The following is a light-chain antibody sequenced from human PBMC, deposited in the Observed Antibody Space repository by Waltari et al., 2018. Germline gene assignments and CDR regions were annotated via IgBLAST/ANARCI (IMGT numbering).Light chain of an antibody. J-gene: IGKJ4*01. Sequence: EIVLTQSPATLSLSPGERATLSCRASQSVSSYLAWSQQKPGQTPRLLIYDTSFRDAGSPDRFSGRGSGTDVTLTISSVEPEDSAGYYCQQRRNWPRLFTFGGGTKVESK. CDR3: QQRRNWPRLFT. CDR2: DTS. V-gene: IGKV3-11*01. CDR1: QSVSSY.